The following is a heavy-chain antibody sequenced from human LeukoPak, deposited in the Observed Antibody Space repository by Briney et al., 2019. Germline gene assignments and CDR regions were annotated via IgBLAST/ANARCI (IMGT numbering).Heavy chain of an antibody. J-gene: IGHJ3*02. CDR3: AIYSGSYYVAFDI. CDR2: IYTSGST. Sequence: SETLSLTCAVYGGSFSSYYWSWIRQPAGKGLEWIGRIYTSGSTNYNPSLKSRVTMSVDTSKNQFSLKLSSVTAADTAVYYCAIYSGSYYVAFDIWGQGTMVTVSS. V-gene: IGHV4-59*10. CDR1: GGSFSSYY. D-gene: IGHD1-26*01.